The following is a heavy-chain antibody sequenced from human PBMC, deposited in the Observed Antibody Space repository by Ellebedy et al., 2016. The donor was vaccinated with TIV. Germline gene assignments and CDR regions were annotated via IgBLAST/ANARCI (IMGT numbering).Heavy chain of an antibody. CDR1: GFTFSSYS. Sequence: GESLKISCAASGFTFSSYSMNWVRQAPGKGLEWLSYISSSSSTIFHADSVKGRFTISRDNAKNSLYLQMNSLRAEDTAVYYCARDRSEQWLVLVSYYYYGMDVWGQGTTVTVSS. V-gene: IGHV3-48*01. J-gene: IGHJ6*02. CDR3: ARDRSEQWLVLVSYYYYGMDV. D-gene: IGHD6-19*01. CDR2: ISSSSSTI.